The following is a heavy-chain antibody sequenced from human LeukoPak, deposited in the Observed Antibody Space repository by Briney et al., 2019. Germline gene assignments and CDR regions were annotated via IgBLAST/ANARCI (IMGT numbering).Heavy chain of an antibody. Sequence: GGSLRLSCAASGFTFSSYSMNWVRQAPGKGLEWVSYISSSSSTIYYADSVKGRFTISRDNSKNALYLQMNSLRAEDTAVYYCAKDQVIVLLTSFDYWGQGTLVTVSS. CDR1: GFTFSSYS. D-gene: IGHD2-8*01. V-gene: IGHV3-48*04. CDR3: AKDQVIVLLTSFDY. CDR2: ISSSSSTI. J-gene: IGHJ4*02.